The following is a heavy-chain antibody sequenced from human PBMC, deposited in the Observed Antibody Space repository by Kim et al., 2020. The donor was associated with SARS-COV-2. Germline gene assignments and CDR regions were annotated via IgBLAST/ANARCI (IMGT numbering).Heavy chain of an antibody. CDR3: ARGPLYSSGWYRGGPFDY. J-gene: IGHJ4*02. D-gene: IGHD6-19*01. CDR1: GGSFSGYY. V-gene: IGHV4-34*01. Sequence: SETLSLTCAVYGGSFSGYYWSWIRQPPGKGLEWIGEINHSGSTNYNPSLKSRVTISVDTSKNQFSLKLSSVTAADTAVYYCARGPLYSSGWYRGGPFDYWGQGTLVTVSS. CDR2: INHSGST.